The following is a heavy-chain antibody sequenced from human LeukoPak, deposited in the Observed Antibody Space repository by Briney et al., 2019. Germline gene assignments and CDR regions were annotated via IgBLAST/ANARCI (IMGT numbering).Heavy chain of an antibody. CDR2: IKQDGSEK. J-gene: IGHJ5*02. CDR1: GLTFSSYW. D-gene: IGHD3-3*01. CDR3: ARETKRDFWSGYYYNWFDP. V-gene: IGHV3-7*01. Sequence: GGSLRLSCAASGLTFSSYWMSWVRQAPGKGLEGVANIKQDGSEKYYVDSVKGRFTISRDNAKNSLYLQMNSLRAEDTAVYYCARETKRDFWSGYYYNWFDPWGQGTLVTVSS.